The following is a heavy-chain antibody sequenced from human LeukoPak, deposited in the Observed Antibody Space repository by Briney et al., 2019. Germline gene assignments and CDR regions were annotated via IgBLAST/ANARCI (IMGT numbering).Heavy chain of an antibody. V-gene: IGHV4-30-4*01. CDR2: IYYSGST. J-gene: IGHJ4*02. D-gene: IGHD2-2*02. CDR1: GGSISSGDYY. Sequence: KASQTLSLTCTVSGGSISSGDYYWSWIRQPPGKGLEWIGYIYYSGSTYYNPSLKSRVTISVDTSKNQFSLKLSSVTAADTAVYYCASLYCSSTSCYTSDYWGQGTLVTVSS. CDR3: ASLYCSSTSCYTSDY.